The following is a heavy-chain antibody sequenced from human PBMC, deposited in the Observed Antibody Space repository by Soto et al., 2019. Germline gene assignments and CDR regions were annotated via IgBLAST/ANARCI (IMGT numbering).Heavy chain of an antibody. J-gene: IGHJ4*02. CDR2: INAGNGNT. CDR3: ARDFEGSSWYDHSY. CDR1: GYTFTSYA. V-gene: IGHV1-3*01. Sequence: QVQLVQSGAEVKKPGASVKVSCKASGYTFTSYAMHWVRQAPGQRLEWMGWINAGNGNTKYSQKFQGRVTXXRXTXXSTAYMELSSLRSEDTAVYYCARDFEGSSWYDHSYWGQGTLVTVSS. D-gene: IGHD6-13*01.